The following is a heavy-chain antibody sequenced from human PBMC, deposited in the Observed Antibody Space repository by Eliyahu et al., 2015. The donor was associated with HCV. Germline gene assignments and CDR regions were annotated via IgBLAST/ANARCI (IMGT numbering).Heavy chain of an antibody. CDR3: TTEILEGSGAFDI. CDR1: GFTFSNAW. V-gene: IGHV3-15*07. CDR2: IKSKTDGGTT. Sequence: EVQLVESGGGLVKPGGSLRLSCAASGFTFSNAWMNWVRQAPGKGLEWVGRIKSKTDGGTTDYAAPVKGRFTISRDDSKNTLYLQMNSLKTEDTAVYYCTTEILEGSGAFDIWGQGTMVTVSS. J-gene: IGHJ3*02. D-gene: IGHD3-3*01.